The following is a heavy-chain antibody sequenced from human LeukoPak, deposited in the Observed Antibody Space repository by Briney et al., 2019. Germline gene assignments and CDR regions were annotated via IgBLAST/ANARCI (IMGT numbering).Heavy chain of an antibody. Sequence: SETLSLTCAVYGGSFSGYYWSWIRQPPGKGLEWIGEINHSGSTNYNPSLKSRVTISVDTSKNQFSLKLSSVTAADTAVYYCARVGGDSLQQLTRRQKENKIRILYYYYMDVWGKGTTVTVSS. D-gene: IGHD6-13*01. J-gene: IGHJ6*03. CDR1: GGSFSGYY. CDR2: INHSGST. V-gene: IGHV4-34*01. CDR3: ARVGGDSLQQLTRRQKENKIRILYYYYMDV.